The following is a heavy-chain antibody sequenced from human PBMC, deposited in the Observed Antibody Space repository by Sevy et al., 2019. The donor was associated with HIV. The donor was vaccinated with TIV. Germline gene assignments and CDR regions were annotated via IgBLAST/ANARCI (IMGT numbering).Heavy chain of an antibody. D-gene: IGHD2-15*01. CDR3: AKDLYCSGGSCYSDYYGMDV. CDR1: GFTFDDYA. CDR2: ISWNSGSI. Sequence: GGSLRLSCAASGFTFDDYAMHWVRQAPGKGLEWVSGISWNSGSIGYADSVKGRFTISRDNAKNSLYLQMNSLRAEDRALYYCAKDLYCSGGSCYSDYYGMDVWGQGTTVTVSS. V-gene: IGHV3-9*01. J-gene: IGHJ6*02.